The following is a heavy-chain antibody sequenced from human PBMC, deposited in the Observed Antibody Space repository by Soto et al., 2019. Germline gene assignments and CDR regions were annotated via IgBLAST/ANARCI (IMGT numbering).Heavy chain of an antibody. V-gene: IGHV3-7*01. J-gene: IGHJ6*02. CDR1: GFTSSSYW. CDR3: ARSGYGYGYRYYYYGMDV. Sequence: GRSLRPSCAVSGFTSSSYWISWVRQAPGKGLEWVANTEQEESEKCYVDSVKGRFTTSGDNAKNSLYLQMNSLKAEDTAVYYCARSGYGYGYRYYYYGMDVWGQGTTVTVSS. D-gene: IGHD5-18*01. CDR2: TEQEESEK.